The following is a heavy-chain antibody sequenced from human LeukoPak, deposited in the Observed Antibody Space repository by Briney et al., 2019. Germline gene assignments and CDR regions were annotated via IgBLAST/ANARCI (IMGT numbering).Heavy chain of an antibody. CDR3: ARDWTHLNRYSSGYFDY. CDR2: ISYDGSNK. Sequence: GGSLRLSCAASGFTFSSYAMHWVCQAPGKGLEWVADISYDGSNKYYADSVKGRFTISRDNSKNTLYLQMNSLRAEDTAVYYCARDWTHLNRYSSGYFDYWGQGTLVTVSS. CDR1: GFTFSSYA. D-gene: IGHD6-19*01. V-gene: IGHV3-30-3*01. J-gene: IGHJ4*02.